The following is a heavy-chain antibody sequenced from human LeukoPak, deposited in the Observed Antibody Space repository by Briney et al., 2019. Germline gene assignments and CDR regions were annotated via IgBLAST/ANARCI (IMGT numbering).Heavy chain of an antibody. CDR2: INHSGST. V-gene: IGHV4-34*01. D-gene: IGHD2-15*01. CDR3: AREYCSGGSCLGKDY. J-gene: IGHJ4*02. CDR1: GGSFSGYY. Sequence: SETLSLTCAVYGGSFSGYYWSWIRQPPGKGLEWIGEINHSGSTNCNPSLKSRVTISVDTSKNQFSLKLSSVTAADTAVYYCAREYCSGGSCLGKDYWGQGTLVTVSS.